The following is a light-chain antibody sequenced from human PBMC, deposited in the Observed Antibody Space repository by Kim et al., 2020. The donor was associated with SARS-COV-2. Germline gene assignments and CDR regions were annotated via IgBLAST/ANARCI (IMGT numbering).Light chain of an antibody. CDR3: QQYYSAPRT. CDR1: QSVLHFSNNENY. V-gene: IGKV4-1*01. CDR2: WAS. J-gene: IGKJ2*01. Sequence: RATINCKSSQSVLHFSNNENYLAWYQHKPGQPPKLLIYWASTRESGVPDRFSGSGSGTDFTLTISSLQAEDVAVYYCQQYYSAPRTFGQGTKLEI.